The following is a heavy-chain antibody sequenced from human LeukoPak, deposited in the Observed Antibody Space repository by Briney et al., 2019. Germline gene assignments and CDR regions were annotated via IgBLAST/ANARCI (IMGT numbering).Heavy chain of an antibody. CDR1: GVTLSNNY. Sequence: GGSLRLSCAASGVTLSNNYMNWVRHAPGKGLEWVSLIYSGGSTYYADSVKGRFTISRDNSKNTLYLQMNSLRAEDTAVYYCARDPPAVAANTYGWGQGTLVTVSS. V-gene: IGHV3-66*01. CDR2: IYSGGST. D-gene: IGHD6-6*01. J-gene: IGHJ4*02. CDR3: ARDPPAVAANTYG.